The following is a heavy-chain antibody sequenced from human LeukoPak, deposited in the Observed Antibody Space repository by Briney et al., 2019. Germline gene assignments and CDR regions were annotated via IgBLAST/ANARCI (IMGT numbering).Heavy chain of an antibody. V-gene: IGHV3-15*01. CDR1: GFTFSNAW. CDR3: TTDTHLTDAFDI. CDR2: IKSKTDGGTT. Sequence: SGGSLRLSCAASGFTFSNAWMSWVSQAPGKGLEWVGRIKSKTDGGTTDYAAHVKGRFTISRDDSKNTLYLQMNSLKTEDTAVYYCTTDTHLTDAFDIWGQGTMVTVSS. J-gene: IGHJ3*02.